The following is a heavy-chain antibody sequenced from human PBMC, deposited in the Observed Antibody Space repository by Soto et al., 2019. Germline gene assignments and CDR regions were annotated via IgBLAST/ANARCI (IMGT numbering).Heavy chain of an antibody. CDR2: INAGNGNT. J-gene: IGHJ4*02. V-gene: IGHV1-3*01. Sequence: QVQLVQSGAEVKKPGASVKVSCKASGYTFTSYAMHWVRQAPGQRREWMGWINAGNGNTKYSQKFQGRVTITRDTSASTAYMELSSLRSEDTAVYYCARVRRPTTLYSSGWYGFDYWGQGTLVTVSS. D-gene: IGHD6-19*01. CDR1: GYTFTSYA. CDR3: ARVRRPTTLYSSGWYGFDY.